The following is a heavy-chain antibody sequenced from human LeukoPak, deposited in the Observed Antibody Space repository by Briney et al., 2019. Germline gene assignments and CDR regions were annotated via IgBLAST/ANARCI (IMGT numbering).Heavy chain of an antibody. J-gene: IGHJ5*02. Sequence: GGSLRLSCAVSGFTLSNYWMSWVRQAPGRGLEWVANINQDGSQKDYVGSVKGRFTISKDNAKNSLYLQMSSLRADDTAVYYCARDSGSGGPWGQGTLVTVSS. CDR3: ARDSGSGGP. V-gene: IGHV3-7*01. D-gene: IGHD6-19*01. CDR1: GFTLSNYW. CDR2: INQDGSQK.